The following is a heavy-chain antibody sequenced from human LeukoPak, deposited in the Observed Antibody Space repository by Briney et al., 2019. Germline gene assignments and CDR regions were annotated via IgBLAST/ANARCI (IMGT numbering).Heavy chain of an antibody. D-gene: IGHD6-13*01. Sequence: PKASVKVSCKASGYTFTSYGISWVRQAPGQGLEWMGWISAYNGNTNYAQKFQGRVTMTRDTSISTAYMELSRLRSDDTAVYYCARAYSRYSSSWGSLCYWGQGTLVTVSS. CDR2: ISAYNGNT. V-gene: IGHV1-18*01. CDR3: ARAYSRYSSSWGSLCY. CDR1: GYTFTSYG. J-gene: IGHJ4*02.